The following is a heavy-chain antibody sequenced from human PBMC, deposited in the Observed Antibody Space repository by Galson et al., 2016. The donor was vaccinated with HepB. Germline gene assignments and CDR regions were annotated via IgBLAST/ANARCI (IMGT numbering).Heavy chain of an antibody. CDR3: ARHRGDSSAFDI. Sequence: SETLSLTCTVSGGSIXGSSYYWGWXXXPPXXXLEWXXSXYXIGXXHYNXPLKSRVTISVDTSRNQFSLKLSSVTAADTAVYYCARHRGDSSAFDIWGQRTMVTVSS. J-gene: IGHJ3*02. D-gene: IGHD3-22*01. V-gene: IGHV4-39*01. CDR1: GGSIXGSSYY. CDR2: XYXIGXX.